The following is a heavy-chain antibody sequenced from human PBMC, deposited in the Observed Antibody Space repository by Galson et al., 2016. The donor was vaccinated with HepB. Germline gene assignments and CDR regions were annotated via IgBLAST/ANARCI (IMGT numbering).Heavy chain of an antibody. CDR3: AKDPRLSTISTPDYFDY. V-gene: IGHV3-23*01. CDR2: ISGSAGST. CDR1: GFTFSTYG. J-gene: IGHJ4*02. D-gene: IGHD5/OR15-5a*01. Sequence: SLRLSCAASGFTFSTYGMGWVRQAPGKGLEWVSTISGSAGSTYYADSVKGRFTISRDNSKNTLYLQMTTLSAEDTAIYYCAKDPRLSTISTPDYFDYWGQGTLVIVSS.